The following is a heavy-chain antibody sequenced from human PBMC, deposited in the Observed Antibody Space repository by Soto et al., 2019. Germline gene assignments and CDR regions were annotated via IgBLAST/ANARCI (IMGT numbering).Heavy chain of an antibody. Sequence: GGSLRLSCAASGFTFSNYDMSWVRQAPGKGLEWVSSISSSGSSTNYADSAKGRFTISRDNSKNTLYLQMNNLRAEDTALYYCAKDRSYTSGYGFDYWGPVALVTVSS. J-gene: IGHJ4*02. CDR3: AKDRSYTSGYGFDY. V-gene: IGHV3-23*01. D-gene: IGHD6-19*01. CDR1: GFTFSNYD. CDR2: ISSSGSST.